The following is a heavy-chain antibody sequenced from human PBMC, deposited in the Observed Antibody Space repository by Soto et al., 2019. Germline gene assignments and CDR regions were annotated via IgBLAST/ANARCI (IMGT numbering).Heavy chain of an antibody. CDR1: GFSFSYA. Sequence: DVQLLESGGGLGQPGGSLRLSCVVSGFSFSYAIIWVRQAPGKGQEWVSGITGGGRTEYAASVKGRFTISRDNSENTVYLQMNSLRAEDTAMYYCAKDAVYNDGLWLVSDWGQGTLVTVS. J-gene: IGHJ4*02. D-gene: IGHD2-21*01. CDR2: ITGGGRT. CDR3: AKDAVYNDGLWLVSD. V-gene: IGHV3-23*01.